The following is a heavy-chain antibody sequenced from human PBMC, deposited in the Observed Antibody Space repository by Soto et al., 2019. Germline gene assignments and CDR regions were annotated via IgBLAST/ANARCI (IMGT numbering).Heavy chain of an antibody. CDR2: INTGNGNT. Sequence: ASVKVSCKASGYTFSNYAIHWVRQAPGQRLEWMGWINTGNGNTKYSQKFQGRVTISRDTSASTAYLQWSSLKASDTAMYYCARLGSGNYYMVSWGQGTLVTVSS. D-gene: IGHD3-10*01. J-gene: IGHJ5*02. V-gene: IGHV1-3*04. CDR3: ARLGSGNYYMVS. CDR1: GYTFSNYA.